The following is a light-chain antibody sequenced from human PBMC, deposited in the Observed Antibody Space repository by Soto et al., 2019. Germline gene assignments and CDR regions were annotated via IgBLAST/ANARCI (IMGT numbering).Light chain of an antibody. Sequence: EIVLTQSPGTLSLSPGERATLSCRASQSFNSIYLAWYQQKPGQAPRLLIYGASSRATGIPDRFSGSGSGTDFTLTISRLEPEDFAVYYCHQDDSWTVGQGTKVDIK. V-gene: IGKV3-20*01. CDR2: GAS. CDR1: QSFNSIY. CDR3: HQDDSWT. J-gene: IGKJ1*01.